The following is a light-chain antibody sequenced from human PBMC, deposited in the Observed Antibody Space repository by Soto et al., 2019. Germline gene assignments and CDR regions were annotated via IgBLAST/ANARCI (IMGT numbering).Light chain of an antibody. V-gene: IGKV1-5*01. CDR1: KNINTW. CDR2: DAS. J-gene: IGKJ1*01. Sequence: DIQMTQSPSSLSASVGDRVTITCRASKNINTWVAWYQQKPGKAPKLLIYDASSLESGVPSRFSGSGAGTEFTLTISSLQPDDFTTYYCQHYYGFSRTFGQGTKVDIK. CDR3: QHYYGFSRT.